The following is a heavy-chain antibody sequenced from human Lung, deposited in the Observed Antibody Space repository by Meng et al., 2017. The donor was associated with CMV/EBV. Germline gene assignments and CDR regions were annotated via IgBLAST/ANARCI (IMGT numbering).Heavy chain of an antibody. J-gene: IGHJ4*02. Sequence: VPLTESAPVLAKPSGPLSLTCGVSGVSISSNIRWTWVRQPPGKGLEWIGDIDDSGSTNYNPSLNSRISISLDKSKNHFSLKVNSVTAADTAVYYCARGKQDAWELLAYWGQGALVTVSS. D-gene: IGHD1-26*01. CDR2: IDDSGST. CDR3: ARGKQDAWELLAY. CDR1: GVSISSNIR. V-gene: IGHV4-4*02.